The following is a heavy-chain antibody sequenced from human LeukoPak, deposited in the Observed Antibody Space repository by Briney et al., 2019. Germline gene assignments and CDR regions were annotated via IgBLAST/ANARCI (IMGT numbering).Heavy chain of an antibody. J-gene: IGHJ5*02. D-gene: IGHD6-19*01. CDR3: ARDSSEWVAQHFAP. V-gene: IGHV4-59*01. CDR2: IYYSGST. Sequence: SETLSLTCTVSGGSMRSYYWSWIRQPPGKGLEWIGYIYYSGSTTYNPSLKSRVTISVDTSKNQFSLKLTSVTAADTAVYYCARDSSEWVAQHFAPCGQGILVTVSS. CDR1: GGSMRSYY.